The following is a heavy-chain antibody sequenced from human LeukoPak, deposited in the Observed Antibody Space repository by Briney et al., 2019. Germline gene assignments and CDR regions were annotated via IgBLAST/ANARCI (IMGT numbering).Heavy chain of an antibody. CDR1: GGSISSSSYY. Sequence: SETLSLTCTVSGGSISSSSYYWGWIRQPPGKGLEWIGSIYYSGSTYYNPSLKSRVTISVDTSKNQFSLKLSSVTAADTAVYYCASRPLHNSGYPNWGQGTLVTVSS. D-gene: IGHD3-22*01. CDR2: IYYSGST. J-gene: IGHJ4*02. V-gene: IGHV4-39*01. CDR3: ASRPLHNSGYPN.